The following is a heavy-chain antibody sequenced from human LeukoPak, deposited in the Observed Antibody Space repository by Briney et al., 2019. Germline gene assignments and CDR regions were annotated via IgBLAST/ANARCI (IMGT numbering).Heavy chain of an antibody. CDR2: ITPIFGTA. V-gene: IGHV1-69*05. CDR1: GGTFSSYA. J-gene: IGHJ6*03. Sequence: SVKVSCKASGGTFSSYAISWVRQPPGQGLEWMGGITPIFGTANYAQKFQGRVTITTDESTSTAYMELSSLRSEDTAVYYCAIRSRVATIYYYIYVWGKGTTVTVSS. CDR3: AIRSRVATIYYYIYV. D-gene: IGHD5-12*01.